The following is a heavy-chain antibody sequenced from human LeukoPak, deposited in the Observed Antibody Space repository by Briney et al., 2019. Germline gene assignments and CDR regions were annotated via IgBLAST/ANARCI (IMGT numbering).Heavy chain of an antibody. J-gene: IGHJ4*02. D-gene: IGHD1-26*01. CDR1: GFTFSSYA. CDR3: AKDVGKWESLHFFDY. CDR2: ISGSGAST. Sequence: GGSLRLSCAASGFTFSSYAMSWVRQAPGKGLEWISGISGSGASTYYADSVKGRFTISRDDSRNTLYLQMNSLRGDDTAVYYCAKDVGKWESLHFFDYWGQGALVTVSS. V-gene: IGHV3-23*01.